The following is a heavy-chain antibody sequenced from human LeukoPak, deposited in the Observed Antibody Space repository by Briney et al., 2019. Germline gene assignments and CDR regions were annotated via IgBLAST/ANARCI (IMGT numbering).Heavy chain of an antibody. D-gene: IGHD3-16*01. CDR3: AKDRPLKGGFDP. V-gene: IGHV3-30*02. CDR1: GSSLTTYG. CDR2: IRSNGINT. Sequence: GGSLRLSCEVSGSSLTTYGMLWVRQAPGKGLEWVAFIRSNGINTYYGDSVKGRFTISRDISKSTLYLQMNSLTTDDTALYFCAKDRPLKGGFDPWGQGSLVIVSS. J-gene: IGHJ5*02.